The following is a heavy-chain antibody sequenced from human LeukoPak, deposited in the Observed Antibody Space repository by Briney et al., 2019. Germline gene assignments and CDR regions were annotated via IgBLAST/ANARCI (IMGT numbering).Heavy chain of an antibody. CDR3: AKHGGHYFDS. D-gene: IGHD4-23*01. V-gene: IGHV4-4*02. J-gene: IGHJ4*02. CDR2: TSHDGNA. Sequence: SETLSLTCAVSGGSISAYTWWSWVRQPPGKGLEWIGQTSHDGNADYTPSLKSRVTISVDRSRNQLSLKLNSVTAADSAVYYCAKHGGHYFDSWGQGTLVTVSS. CDR1: GGSISAYTW.